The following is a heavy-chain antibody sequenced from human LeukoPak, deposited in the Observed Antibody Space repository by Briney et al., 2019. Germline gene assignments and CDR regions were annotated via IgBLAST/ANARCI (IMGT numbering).Heavy chain of an antibody. CDR3: ARRVQNYYGLDV. Sequence: SETLSLTCTVSGGSISSYYWSWIRQPPGKGLEWIGYVYYTGSTSYNPSLKSRVTISVDTSENQFSLKLRSVTAADTAMYYCARRVQNYYGLDVWGQGTTVTVSS. J-gene: IGHJ6*02. D-gene: IGHD5/OR15-5a*01. V-gene: IGHV4-59*08. CDR1: GGSISSYY. CDR2: VYYTGST.